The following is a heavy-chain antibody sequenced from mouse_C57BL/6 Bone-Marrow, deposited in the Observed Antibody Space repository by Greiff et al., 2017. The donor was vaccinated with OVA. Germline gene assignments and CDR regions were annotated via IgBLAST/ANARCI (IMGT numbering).Heavy chain of an antibody. CDR1: GYTFTDYN. D-gene: IGHD1-1*01. CDR3: ATPTVARYFDV. V-gene: IGHV1-22*01. J-gene: IGHJ1*03. CDR2: INPNNGGT. Sequence: VQLQQSGPELVKPGASVKMSCKASGYTFTDYNMHWVKQSHGKSLEWIGYINPNNGGTSYNQKFKGKATLTVNKSSSTAYMELRSLTSEDSAVYYCATPTVARYFDVWGTGTTVTVSS.